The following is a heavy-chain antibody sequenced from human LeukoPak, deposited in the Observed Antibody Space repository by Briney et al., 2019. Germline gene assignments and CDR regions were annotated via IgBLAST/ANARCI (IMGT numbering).Heavy chain of an antibody. CDR3: ARDEGELYLDY. J-gene: IGHJ4*02. CDR1: GYTFTKYV. CDR2: INAGNGGT. Sequence: ASVKVSCKASGYTFTKYVMHWVRQAPGQRLEWMGWINAGNGGTDYTSKFQGRVTMTRDTSISTAYMELSGLTPDDTAVYFCARDEGELYLDYWGQGTLVTVSS. D-gene: IGHD1-7*01. V-gene: IGHV1-2*02.